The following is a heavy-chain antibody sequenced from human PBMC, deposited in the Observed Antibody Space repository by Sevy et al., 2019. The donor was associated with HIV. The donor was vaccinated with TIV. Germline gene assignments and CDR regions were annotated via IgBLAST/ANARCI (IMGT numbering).Heavy chain of an antibody. Sequence: GGSLRLSCAASGFTFSHAWMSWVRQAPGKGLEWVGRIKGKTDRGTTDYAAPVTGRFTISGDDSKNTLFLQMNSLKTEDTAVYYCTTGATRSFFYYRMDVWGQGTTVTVSS. J-gene: IGHJ6*02. CDR1: GFTFSHAW. CDR3: TTGATRSFFYYRMDV. D-gene: IGHD1-1*01. V-gene: IGHV3-15*01. CDR2: IKGKTDRGTT.